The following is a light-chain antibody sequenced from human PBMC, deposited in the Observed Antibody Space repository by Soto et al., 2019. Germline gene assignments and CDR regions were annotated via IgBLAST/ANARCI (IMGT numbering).Light chain of an antibody. Sequence: QSVLTQPASVSGSPGQSITISCTGTSSDVGGYNYVSWYQQHPGKAPKLMIYDVSNRPSGVSNRFSGSKSGNTASLTISGLQAEDEADYYCSSYTRSSTLVFGTGTQVTVL. CDR1: SSDVGGYNY. CDR2: DVS. J-gene: IGLJ1*01. CDR3: SSYTRSSTLV. V-gene: IGLV2-14*01.